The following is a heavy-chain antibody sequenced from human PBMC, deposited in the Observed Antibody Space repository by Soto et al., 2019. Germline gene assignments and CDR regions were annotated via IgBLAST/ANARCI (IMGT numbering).Heavy chain of an antibody. CDR2: FYYSVLT. CDR3: ARHMGYGSDLLVYYCYGMDV. D-gene: IGHD3-10*01. Sequence: SQARSPRCSVSAGLPRRKRYFGGRLRQDPRKGLVFIGIFYYSVLTYYNPSLKSRVTISVDTSKNHFSLKLSSVTAADTAVYYFARHMGYGSDLLVYYCYGMDVWGQGTTVIVS. V-gene: IGHV4-39*01. CDR1: AGLPRRKRYF. J-gene: IGHJ6*02.